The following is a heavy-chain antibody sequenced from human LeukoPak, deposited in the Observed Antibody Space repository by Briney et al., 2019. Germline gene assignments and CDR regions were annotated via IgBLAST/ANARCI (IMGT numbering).Heavy chain of an antibody. CDR3: ARVGGHSVPTRETASRYMDV. V-gene: IGHV3-11*01. CDR1: GITFSDYY. D-gene: IGHD5/OR15-5a*01. J-gene: IGHJ6*03. Sequence: GGSLRLSCAASGITFSDYYMSWIRRAPGKGLEWVSYISRSGTMIYYADSVKGQFTISRDNAKNSTYLQMDSLRAEDTAVYYCARVGGHSVPTRETASRYMDVWGKGISVTVSS. CDR2: ISRSGTMI.